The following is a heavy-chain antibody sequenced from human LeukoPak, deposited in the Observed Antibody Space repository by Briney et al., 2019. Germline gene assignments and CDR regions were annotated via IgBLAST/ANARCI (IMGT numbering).Heavy chain of an antibody. V-gene: IGHV4-30-2*01. J-gene: IGHJ4*02. Sequence: SETLSLTCAVSGGSISSGGYSWSWIRQPPGKGLEWIGYIYHSGSTYYNPSLKSRVTISVDRSKNQFSLKLSSVTAADTAVYYCARVHDYGDYESFAFDYWGQGTLVTVSS. CDR2: IYHSGST. D-gene: IGHD4-17*01. CDR1: GGSISSGGYS. CDR3: ARVHDYGDYESFAFDY.